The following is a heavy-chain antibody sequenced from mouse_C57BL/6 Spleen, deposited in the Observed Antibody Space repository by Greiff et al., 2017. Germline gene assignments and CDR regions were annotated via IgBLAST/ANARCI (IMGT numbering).Heavy chain of an antibody. Sequence: VQLQQSGAELVRPGSSVKLSCKTSGYTFTSYGINWVKQRPGQGLEWIGYIYLGNGYTEYNEKFKGKATLTSDTSSSTAYMQLSSLTSEDSAIYFCARWATLGYFDVWGTGTTVTVSS. CDR2: IYLGNGYT. CDR1: GYTFTSYG. J-gene: IGHJ1*03. CDR3: ARWATLGYFDV. V-gene: IGHV1-58*01. D-gene: IGHD3-1*01.